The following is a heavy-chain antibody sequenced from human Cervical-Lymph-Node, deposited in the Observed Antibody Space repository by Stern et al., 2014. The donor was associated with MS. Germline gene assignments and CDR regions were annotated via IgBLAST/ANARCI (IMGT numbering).Heavy chain of an antibody. CDR3: ARDSSDGFDS. D-gene: IGHD2-15*01. CDR2: ISAYDGNT. V-gene: IGHV1-18*01. Sequence: QVQLLQSGAEVKQPGASVKVSFKASGHTFNYGISWMRQAPRQGLEWLGWISAYDGNTNTMQTLHDRINMTTDSSTTTAYLELRSLRDDDTAVYYCARDSSDGFDSWGQGTLVIVS. J-gene: IGHJ4*02. CDR1: GHTFNYG.